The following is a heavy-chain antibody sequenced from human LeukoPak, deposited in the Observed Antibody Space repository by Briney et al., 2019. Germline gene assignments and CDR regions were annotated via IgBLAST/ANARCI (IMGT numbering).Heavy chain of an antibody. CDR3: ARGLRSADGITDY. J-gene: IGHJ4*02. V-gene: IGHV1-8*01. D-gene: IGHD5-24*01. CDR1: GYTLTSYD. Sequence: ASVKVSCKASGYTLTSYDINWVRQATGQGLEWMGWMNPNSGNTGYAQKFQGRVTMTRNTSISTAYMELSSLRSEDTAVYYCARGLRSADGITDYWGQGTLVTVSS. CDR2: MNPNSGNT.